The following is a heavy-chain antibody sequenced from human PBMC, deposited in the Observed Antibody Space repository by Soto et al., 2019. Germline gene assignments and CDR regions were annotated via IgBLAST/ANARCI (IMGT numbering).Heavy chain of an antibody. CDR2: INPSSGGT. Sequence: ASVKVSCKXSGYIFTNYHIHWVRQAPGQGLEWMGWINPSSGGTKYAQKFQGWVTMTRDTSISTAYMEVSRLTSDDTAVYYCARDVGSYWFDHWGQGTLVTVSS. V-gene: IGHV1-2*04. D-gene: IGHD3-10*01. CDR3: ARDVGSYWFDH. J-gene: IGHJ5*02. CDR1: GYIFTNYH.